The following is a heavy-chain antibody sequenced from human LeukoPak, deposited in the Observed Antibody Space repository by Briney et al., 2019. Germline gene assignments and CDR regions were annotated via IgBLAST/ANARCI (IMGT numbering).Heavy chain of an antibody. V-gene: IGHV4-34*01. J-gene: IGHJ4*02. CDR3: ASPLMDY. CDR2: IYYSGST. Sequence: ASETLSLTCAVYGGSFSGYYWSWIRQPPGKGLEWIGSIYYSGSTYYNPSLKSRVTISVDTSKNQFSLKLSSVTAADTAVYYCASPLMDYWGQGTLVTVSS. CDR1: GGSFSGYY.